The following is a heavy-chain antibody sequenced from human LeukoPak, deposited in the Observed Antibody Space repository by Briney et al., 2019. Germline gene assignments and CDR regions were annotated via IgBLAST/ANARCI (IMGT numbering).Heavy chain of an antibody. Sequence: PAESLTLSCTASGFSFSSYAMHWVRQAPGKGLEWVAGISGSGGGTNYADPEKGRIIITGDNPKHELYLQMNYLRADDPAVHFCATRGVVIRVILVGFHKDAYYFDSWGQGALVSVSS. CDR1: GFSFSSYA. CDR2: ISGSGGGT. V-gene: IGHV3-23*01. J-gene: IGHJ4*02. CDR3: ATRGVVIRVILVGFHKDAYYFDS. D-gene: IGHD3-22*01.